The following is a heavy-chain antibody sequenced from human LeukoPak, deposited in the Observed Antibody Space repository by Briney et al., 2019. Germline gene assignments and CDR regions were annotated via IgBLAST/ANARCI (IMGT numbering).Heavy chain of an antibody. CDR3: AREKYSSGWYHFDY. CDR1: GYTFTSYG. V-gene: IGHV1-18*01. CDR2: ISAYNGNT. J-gene: IGHJ4*02. D-gene: IGHD6-19*01. Sequence: ASVKVSCKASGYTFTSYGISWVRQAPGQGLEWMGWISAYNGNTNYAQKLQGRVTMTTDTSTSTAYMELRSLRSDDTAVYYCAREKYSSGWYHFDYWGQGTLVTVSS.